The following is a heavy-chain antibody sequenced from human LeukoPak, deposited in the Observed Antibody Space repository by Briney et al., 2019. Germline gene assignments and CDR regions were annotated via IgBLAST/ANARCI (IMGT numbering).Heavy chain of an antibody. CDR3: ARDNYDSSGYYPSDAFDI. CDR2: IYYSGST. CDR1: GGSISSGDYY. V-gene: IGHV4-30-4*01. Sequence: SETLSLTCTVSGGSISSGDYYWSWIRQPPGKGLEWIGYIYYSGSTYYNPSLRSRVTISVDTSKNQFSLKLSSVTAADTAVYYCARDNYDSSGYYPSDAFDIWGQGTMVTVSS. J-gene: IGHJ3*02. D-gene: IGHD3-22*01.